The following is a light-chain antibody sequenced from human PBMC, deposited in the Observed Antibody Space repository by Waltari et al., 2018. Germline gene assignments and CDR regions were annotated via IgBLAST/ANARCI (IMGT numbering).Light chain of an antibody. CDR3: MQALQTPWT. CDR1: RSLHHSNERNY. J-gene: IGKJ1*01. V-gene: IGKV2-28*01. Sequence: IVMTQSPLPLSDTPGESDYISCRSSRSLHHSNERNYLEGYFRKQGTSPQLLMYLGSNLAAGVPDRFSGSGSGTDFTMQISRVEAGDVGIYFCMQALQTPWTFGQGTKVEI. CDR2: LGS.